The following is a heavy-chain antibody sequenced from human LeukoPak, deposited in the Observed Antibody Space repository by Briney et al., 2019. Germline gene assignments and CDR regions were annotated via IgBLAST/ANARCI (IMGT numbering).Heavy chain of an antibody. Sequence: PSETLSLTCTVSGGSISSSSYYWGWIRQPPGKGLEWIGSIYYSGSTYYNPSLKSRVTISVDTSKNQFSLKLSSVTAADTAVYYCGTFTYYDFWSGYPAEDYWGQGTLVTVSS. D-gene: IGHD3-3*01. J-gene: IGHJ4*02. CDR1: GGSISSSSYY. CDR2: IYYSGST. CDR3: GTFTYYDFWSGYPAEDY. V-gene: IGHV4-39*01.